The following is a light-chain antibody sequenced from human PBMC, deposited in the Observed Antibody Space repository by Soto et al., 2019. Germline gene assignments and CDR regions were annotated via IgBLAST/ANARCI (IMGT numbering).Light chain of an antibody. V-gene: IGLV2-11*01. Sequence: QSVLTQPRPVSGSPGQSVTISCTGTSSDVGGYDLVSWYQQHPGKAPKLMIYDVTKRPSGVPDRFSGSRSGNTASLTISGLQAEDDADYYCCSYAGTYTFYVFGTGTKVTVL. CDR1: SSDVGGYDL. CDR2: DVT. J-gene: IGLJ1*01. CDR3: CSYAGTYTFYV.